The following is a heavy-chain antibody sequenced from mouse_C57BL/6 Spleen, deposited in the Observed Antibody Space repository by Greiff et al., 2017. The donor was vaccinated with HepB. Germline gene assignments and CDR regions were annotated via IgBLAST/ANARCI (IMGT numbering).Heavy chain of an antibody. Sequence: QQSGAELVRPGASVKLSCTASGFNIKDDYMHWVKQRPEQGLEWIGWIDPENGDTEYASKFQGKATITADTSSNTAYLQLSSLTSEDTAVYYCTKGLQDAMDYWGQGTSVTVSS. D-gene: IGHD2-13*01. J-gene: IGHJ4*01. CDR1: GFNIKDDY. CDR3: TKGLQDAMDY. V-gene: IGHV14-4*01. CDR2: IDPENGDT.